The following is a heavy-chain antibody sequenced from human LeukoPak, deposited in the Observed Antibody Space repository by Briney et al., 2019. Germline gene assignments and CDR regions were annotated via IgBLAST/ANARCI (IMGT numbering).Heavy chain of an antibody. D-gene: IGHD3-9*01. CDR1: GGSISSYY. J-gene: IGHJ4*02. CDR2: IYYSGST. V-gene: IGHV4-59*12. Sequence: SETLSPTCTVSGGSISSYYWSWIRQPPGKGLEWIGYIYYSGSTNYNPSLKSRVTISVDTSKNQFSLKLSSVTAADTAVYYCARELPIKMTGYFDYWGQGTLVTVSS. CDR3: ARELPIKMTGYFDY.